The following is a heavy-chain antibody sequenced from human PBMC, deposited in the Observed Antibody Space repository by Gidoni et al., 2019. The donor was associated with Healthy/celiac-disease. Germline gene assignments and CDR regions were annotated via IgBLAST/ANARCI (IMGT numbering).Heavy chain of an antibody. Sequence: EVQLVESGGGLVKPGGSLRLSCAASGFTFSSYSMNWVRQAPGKGLEWVSSISSSSSYIYYADSVKGRFTISRDNAKNSLYLQMNSLRAEDTAVYYCARVLRHYYDSSGYTPWYFDYWGQGTLVTVSS. V-gene: IGHV3-21*01. CDR2: ISSSSSYI. J-gene: IGHJ4*02. CDR3: ARVLRHYYDSSGYTPWYFDY. D-gene: IGHD3-22*01. CDR1: GFTFSSYS.